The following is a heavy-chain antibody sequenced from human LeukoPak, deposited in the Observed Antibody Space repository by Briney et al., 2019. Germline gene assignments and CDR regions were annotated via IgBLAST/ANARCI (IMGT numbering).Heavy chain of an antibody. D-gene: IGHD2-8*01. V-gene: IGHV1-46*01. CDR3: ARDLGYCTNGVCLYFDY. J-gene: IGHJ4*02. CDR2: INPSGGST. CDR1: GYTFASYY. Sequence: ASVKVSCKASGYTFASYYMHWVRQAPGQGLEWMGIINPSGGSTSYAQKFQGRVTMTRDMSTSTVYMELSSLRSEDTAVYYCARDLGYCTNGVCLYFDYWGQGTLVTASS.